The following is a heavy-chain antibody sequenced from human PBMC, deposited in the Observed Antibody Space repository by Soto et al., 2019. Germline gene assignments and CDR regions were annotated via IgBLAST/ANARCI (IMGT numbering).Heavy chain of an antibody. D-gene: IGHD6-19*01. V-gene: IGHV1-18*04. CDR3: ASVKPSLIAVAPLHGMDV. CDR1: GYTFTSYG. Sequence: ASVKVSCKASGYTFTSYGISWVRQAPGQGVEWMGWISAYNGNTNYSQKLQGIVTMTTDTSTSTAYMELRSLRSDDTAVYYCASVKPSLIAVAPLHGMDVWGQGTTVTVSS. J-gene: IGHJ6*02. CDR2: ISAYNGNT.